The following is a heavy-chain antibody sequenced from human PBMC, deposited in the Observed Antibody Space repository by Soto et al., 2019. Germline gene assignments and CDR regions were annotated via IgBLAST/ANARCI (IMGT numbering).Heavy chain of an antibody. D-gene: IGHD6-6*01. CDR2: IYHGETT. J-gene: IGHJ2*01. V-gene: IGHV4-30-2*01. CDR1: GVSVSSGGFP. Sequence: QLQLQESGSGLVKPSQTLSLTCAVSGVSVSSGGFPWSWIRQPPGNGLEWIGYIYHGETTYYNPSLKSRVTMSIDKSKNQLSLRLTSVTAADTAVYYCARVKQLVPWYFDLWGRGTVVSVSS. CDR3: ARVKQLVPWYFDL.